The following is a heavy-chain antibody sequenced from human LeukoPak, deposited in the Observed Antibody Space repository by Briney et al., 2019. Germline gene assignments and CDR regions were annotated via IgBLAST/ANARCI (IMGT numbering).Heavy chain of an antibody. J-gene: IGHJ4*02. CDR1: GGSFSNYA. Sequence: SVKVSCKASGGSFSNYAFSWVRQAPGQGLEWMGGITPIFDTANSAQKFQGRVTLTTDESTSTVYMEPSSLRSEDTAVYYCAAVPPAMYYFDCWGQGTLVTVSS. CDR2: ITPIFDTA. V-gene: IGHV1-69*05. CDR3: AAVPPAMYYFDC.